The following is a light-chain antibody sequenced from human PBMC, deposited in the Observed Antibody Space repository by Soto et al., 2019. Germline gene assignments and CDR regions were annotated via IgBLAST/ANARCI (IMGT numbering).Light chain of an antibody. CDR1: SSDVGGYNY. V-gene: IGLV2-14*03. CDR3: SSYTSSSTYVV. CDR2: DVI. J-gene: IGLJ2*01. Sequence: QSALTQPASVSGSPGQSITISCTGTSSDVGGYNYVSWYQQHPGKAPKLMIYDVINRPSVVSNRFSGSKSGNSASLTISGLQAEDEADYYCSSYTSSSTYVVFGGGTKLTVL.